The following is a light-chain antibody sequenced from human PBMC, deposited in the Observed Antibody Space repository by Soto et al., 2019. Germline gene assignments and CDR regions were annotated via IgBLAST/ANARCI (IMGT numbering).Light chain of an antibody. J-gene: IGKJ5*01. Sequence: EVVMTQSPPTLSVSPGERATLSCRPSAGVSSNLAWYQQRPGQAPRLVIYGAATRATGIPARFSGGGSGTEFTLTISSLQSEDFAVYYCQQYNSGPPITFGQGTRLEIK. CDR1: AGVSSN. CDR2: GAA. CDR3: QQYNSGPPIT. V-gene: IGKV3-15*01.